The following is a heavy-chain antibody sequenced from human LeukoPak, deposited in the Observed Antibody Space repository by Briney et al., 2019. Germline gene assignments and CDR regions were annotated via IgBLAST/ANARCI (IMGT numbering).Heavy chain of an antibody. D-gene: IGHD2-15*01. J-gene: IGHJ4*02. CDR1: GFTFDDYA. CDR3: TKSARSDGSCYVN. Sequence: GGSQRLSCAASGFTFDDYAMHWVRQAPGKGLEWVSLISGDGGSTYYADSVKGRFTISRDNSKNSLYLQMNSLRTEDTALYYCTKSARSDGSCYVNWGQGTLVTVSS. CDR2: ISGDGGST. V-gene: IGHV3-43*02.